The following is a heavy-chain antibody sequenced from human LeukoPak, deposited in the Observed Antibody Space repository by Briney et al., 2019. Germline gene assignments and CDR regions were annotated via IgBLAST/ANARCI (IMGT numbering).Heavy chain of an antibody. CDR2: INHSGST. CDR3: ARRTRIYDSSGYYPGSFAY. CDR1: GGSFSGYY. V-gene: IGHV4-34*01. J-gene: IGHJ4*02. D-gene: IGHD3-22*01. Sequence: KPSETLSLTCAVYGGSFSGYYWSWIRQPPGKGLEWIGEINHSGSTNYNPSLKSRVTISVDTSKNQFSLKLSSVTAADTAVYYCARRTRIYDSSGYYPGSFAYWGQGTLVTVSS.